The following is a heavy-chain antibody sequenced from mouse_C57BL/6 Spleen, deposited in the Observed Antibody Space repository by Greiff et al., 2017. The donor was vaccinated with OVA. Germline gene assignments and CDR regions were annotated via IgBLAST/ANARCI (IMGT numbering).Heavy chain of an antibody. CDR2: IYPGDGDT. Sequence: VQGVESGPELVKPGASVKISCKASGYAFSSSWMNWVKQRPGKGLEWIGRIYPGDGDTNYNGKFKGKATLTADKSSSTAYMQLSSLTSEDSAVYFCARDGAWFAYWGQGTLVTVSA. CDR1: GYAFSSSW. CDR3: ARDGAWFAY. J-gene: IGHJ3*01. V-gene: IGHV1-82*01.